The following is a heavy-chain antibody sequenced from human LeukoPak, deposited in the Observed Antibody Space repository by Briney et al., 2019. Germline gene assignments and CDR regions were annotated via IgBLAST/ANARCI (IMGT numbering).Heavy chain of an antibody. CDR2: ISGSGHII. V-gene: IGHV3-11*04. Sequence: GGSLRLSCAASGFTFDDYGMSWIRQSPGKGLEWVSHISGSGHIIYYADSMKGRFTISRDNAKNSLYLQMNSLRAEDTAVYYCARTRGPLLPEHWGQGTLVTVSS. D-gene: IGHD3-22*01. CDR3: ARTRGPLLPEH. J-gene: IGHJ1*01. CDR1: GFTFDDYG.